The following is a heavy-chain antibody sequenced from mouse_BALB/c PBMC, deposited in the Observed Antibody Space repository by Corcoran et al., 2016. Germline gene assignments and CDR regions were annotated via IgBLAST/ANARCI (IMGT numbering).Heavy chain of an antibody. Sequence: EVQLQQSGPELVKPGASVKMSCKASGYTFTSYVMHWVKQKPGQGLEWIGYINPYNDGTKYNDKFKGKATLTSDKSSSTAYMELSTLTSADSAVYYCARPAYYSLDSWGQGTTPTVAS. CDR1: GYTFTSYV. J-gene: IGHJ2*01. CDR2: INPYNDGT. V-gene: IGHV1S136*01. D-gene: IGHD2-10*01. CDR3: ARPAYYSLDS.